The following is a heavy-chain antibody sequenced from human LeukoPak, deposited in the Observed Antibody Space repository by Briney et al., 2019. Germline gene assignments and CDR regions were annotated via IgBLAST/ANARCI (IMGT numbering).Heavy chain of an antibody. Sequence: ASVKVSCKASGYXFTGYYIHWVRQAPGQGLEWMGWINPNSGGTNYAQKFQGRVTMTRDTSISTAYMELSRLRSDDTAVYYCPTDRYGDYRDYLEYRGQGTLVTVSS. CDR1: GYXFTGYY. D-gene: IGHD4-17*01. J-gene: IGHJ4*02. CDR3: PTDRYGDYRDYLEY. CDR2: INPNSGGT. V-gene: IGHV1-2*02.